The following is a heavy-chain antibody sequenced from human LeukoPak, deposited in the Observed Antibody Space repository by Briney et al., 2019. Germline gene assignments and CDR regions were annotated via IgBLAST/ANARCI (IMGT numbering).Heavy chain of an antibody. J-gene: IGHJ5*02. D-gene: IGHD3-10*01. CDR3: ARDQVRLWFGELLYVDP. CDR2: IYYSGST. Sequence: SETLSLTCTVSGGSISSSSYYWGWIRQPPGKGLEWIGSIYYSGSTYYNPSLKSRVTISVDTSKNQFSLKLSSVTAADTAVYYCARDQVRLWFGELLYVDPWGQGTLVTVSS. V-gene: IGHV4-39*07. CDR1: GGSISSSSYY.